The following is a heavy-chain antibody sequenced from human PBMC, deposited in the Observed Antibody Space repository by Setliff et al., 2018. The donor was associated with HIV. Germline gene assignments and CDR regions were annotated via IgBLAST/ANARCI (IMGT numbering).Heavy chain of an antibody. V-gene: IGHV3-48*04. J-gene: IGHJ4*02. Sequence: GESLKISCAASGFSFSSFGMNWVRQAPGKGLEWISYISLDTRPIYYADSVRGRFTVSRDNAGASLFLQMNSLRAEDTAIYYRVRDTTSGWMLTSWGQGTLVTVSS. D-gene: IGHD6-25*01. CDR2: ISLDTRPI. CDR1: GFSFSSFG. CDR3: VRDTTSGWMLTS.